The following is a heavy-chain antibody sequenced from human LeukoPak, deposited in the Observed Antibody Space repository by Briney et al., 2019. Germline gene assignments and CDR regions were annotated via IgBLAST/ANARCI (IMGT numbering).Heavy chain of an antibody. CDR2: IYPRDGST. D-gene: IGHD3-10*01. J-gene: IGHJ6*02. Sequence: GASVKVSCKASGYSFTSNYIHWVRQAPGQGLEWMGMIYPRDGSTSYAQKFQGRVTMTRDTSTSTVYMELSSLRSEDTAVYYCARDQSMVMDVWGQGTTVTVSS. CDR3: ARDQSMVMDV. V-gene: IGHV1-46*01. CDR1: GYSFTSNY.